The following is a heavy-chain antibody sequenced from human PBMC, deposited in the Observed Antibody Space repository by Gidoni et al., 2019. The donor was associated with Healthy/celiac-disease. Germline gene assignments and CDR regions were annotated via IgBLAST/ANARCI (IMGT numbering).Heavy chain of an antibody. CDR3: ARSDGDYDTGWYFDL. CDR1: GFTFSSYG. CDR2: IWYDGSNK. V-gene: IGHV3-33*01. J-gene: IGHJ2*01. D-gene: IGHD4-17*01. Sequence: QVQLVESGGGVVQPGRSLRLSCAASGFTFSSYGMHWVRQAPGKGLEWVAVIWYDGSNKYYADSVKGRFTISRDNSKNTLYLQMNSLRAEDTAVYYCARSDGDYDTGWYFDLWGRGTLVTVSS.